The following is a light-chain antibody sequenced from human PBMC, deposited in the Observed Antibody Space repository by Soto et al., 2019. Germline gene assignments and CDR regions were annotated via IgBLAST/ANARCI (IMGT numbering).Light chain of an antibody. Sequence: EIVMTQSPATLSVSPGERATLSCRASQSVSSNLAWYQQNPGQAPRLLIYGASTRSTGIPARFSGSGSGTEFTLTISSLQSEDFAVYYYQQYNNSPPWTFGQGTKVEIQ. CDR2: GAS. CDR3: QQYNNSPPWT. J-gene: IGKJ1*01. CDR1: QSVSSN. V-gene: IGKV3-15*01.